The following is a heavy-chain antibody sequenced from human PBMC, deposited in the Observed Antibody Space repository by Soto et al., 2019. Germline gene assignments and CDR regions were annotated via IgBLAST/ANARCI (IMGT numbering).Heavy chain of an antibody. CDR2: IIPIFGTA. Sequence: SVKVSCKASGGTFNNYGFSWVRQAPGQGLEWMGGIIPIFGTANYAQRFQGRVTITADESTSTAYMELSSLRSEDTAVYYCGVSSTNYVRLMTTPLSFDYWAQGTLVTAS. J-gene: IGHJ4*02. V-gene: IGHV1-69*13. CDR3: GVSSTNYVRLMTTPLSFDY. D-gene: IGHD3-10*02. CDR1: GGTFNNYG.